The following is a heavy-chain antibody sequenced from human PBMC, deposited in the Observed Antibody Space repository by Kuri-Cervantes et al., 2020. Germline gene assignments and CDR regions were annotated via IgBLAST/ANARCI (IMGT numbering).Heavy chain of an antibody. V-gene: IGHV3-7*04. Sequence: GGSLRLSCAASGFTFSSYWMSWVRQAPGKGLEWVANIKQDGREKYYVDSVKGRFTISRDNAKNSLYLQMNSLRADDTAVYYCARAKEPAAFLNWIDPWARESWSPSPQ. CDR1: GFTFSSYW. CDR2: IKQDGREK. CDR3: ARAKEPAAFLNWIDP. D-gene: IGHD2-2*01. J-gene: IGHJ5*02.